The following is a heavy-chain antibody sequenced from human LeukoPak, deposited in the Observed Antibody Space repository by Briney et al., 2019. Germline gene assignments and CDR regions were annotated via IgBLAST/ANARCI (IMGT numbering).Heavy chain of an antibody. CDR2: IIPILGIA. D-gene: IGHD6-19*01. J-gene: IGHJ4*02. Sequence: GSSVKLSCKASGGTFSSYAIGWVRQAPGQGLEWMGRIIPILGIANYAQKFQGRVTITADKSTSTAYMELSSLRSEDTAVYYCARDPISYSSGWYGEDDYWGQGTLVTVSS. V-gene: IGHV1-69*04. CDR3: ARDPISYSSGWYGEDDY. CDR1: GGTFSSYA.